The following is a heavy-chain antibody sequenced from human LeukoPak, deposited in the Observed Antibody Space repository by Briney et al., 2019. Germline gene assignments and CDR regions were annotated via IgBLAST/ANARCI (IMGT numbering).Heavy chain of an antibody. Sequence: SQTLSLTCAVSGGSISSGGYSWSWIRQPPGKGLEWIGYIYHSGSTYYNPSLKSRVTMSVDTSKNQFSLKLSSVTAADTAVYYCARDFRRCSSTSCPPGYWGQGTLVTVSS. CDR2: IYHSGST. D-gene: IGHD2-2*01. CDR1: GGSISSGGYS. J-gene: IGHJ4*02. V-gene: IGHV4-30-2*01. CDR3: ARDFRRCSSTSCPPGY.